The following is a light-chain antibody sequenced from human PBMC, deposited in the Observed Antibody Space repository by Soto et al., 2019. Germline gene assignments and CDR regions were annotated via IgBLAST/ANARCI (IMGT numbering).Light chain of an antibody. CDR1: QSVSSSY. Sequence: EIVMTQSPATLSVSPGARDPLSCRARQSVSSSYLAWYQQKPGQAPRLLIYDASNRATGIPARFSGSGSGTDFTLTISSLEPEDFGVYYCQQRSNWPPVTFGGGTKVDIK. V-gene: IGKV3D-20*02. J-gene: IGKJ4*01. CDR3: QQRSNWPPVT. CDR2: DAS.